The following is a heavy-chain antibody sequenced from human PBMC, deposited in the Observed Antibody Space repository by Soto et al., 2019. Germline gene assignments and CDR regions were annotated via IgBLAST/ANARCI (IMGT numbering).Heavy chain of an antibody. Sequence: QLQLQESGSGLVKPSQTLSLTCAVSGGSISSGGYSWGWIRQPPGKGLEWIGYIYHSGSTYYNPSLKSRVTISVDRSKNQFSLKLSSVTAADTAVYYCARVGISSGSSYFDYWGQGTLVTVSS. J-gene: IGHJ4*02. CDR2: IYHSGST. CDR3: ARVGISSGSSYFDY. V-gene: IGHV4-30-2*01. D-gene: IGHD3-22*01. CDR1: GGSISSGGYS.